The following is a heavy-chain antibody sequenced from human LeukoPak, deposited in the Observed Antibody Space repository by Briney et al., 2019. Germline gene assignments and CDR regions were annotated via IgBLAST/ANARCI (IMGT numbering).Heavy chain of an antibody. CDR2: IYTSGST. CDR1: DGSISSGSYY. J-gene: IGHJ4*02. CDR3: ATGRRPYYFYY. V-gene: IGHV4-61*02. Sequence: SPTLSLTCTVPDGSISSGSYYWSWIRQPAGKGLEWIGRIYTSGSTNYNPSLKSRVTISVDTSKNQFSLKVSSVTAADTAVYYCATGRRPYYFYYWVQGTLVTVSS.